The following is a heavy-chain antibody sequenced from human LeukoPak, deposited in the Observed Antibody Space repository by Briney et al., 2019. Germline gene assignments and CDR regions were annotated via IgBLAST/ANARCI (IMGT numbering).Heavy chain of an antibody. V-gene: IGHV3-30*02. J-gene: IGHJ5*01. CDR2: IRYDGSNK. D-gene: IGHD6-13*01. Sequence: GGSLRLSCAASGFTFSSYGMHWVRQAPGKGLEWVAFIRYDGSNKYYADSVKGRFTISRDNSKNTLYLQMNSLRAEDTAVYYCARERRGSWDINWFDPWGQGTLVTVSS. CDR1: GFTFSSYG. CDR3: ARERRGSWDINWFDP.